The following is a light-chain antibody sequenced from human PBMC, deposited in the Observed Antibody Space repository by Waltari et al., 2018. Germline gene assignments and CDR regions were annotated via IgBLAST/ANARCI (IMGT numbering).Light chain of an antibody. V-gene: IGKV3-15*01. Sequence: EIVMTQSPATLSVSPGERATLSCRASQSISSNLAWYQQKPGQPPSLLIYGASTRATGIAARVSGSGSGTEFTLTISSLQSEDFAVYYCQHYNNWPPWTFGQGTKVELK. CDR3: QHYNNWPPWT. CDR1: QSISSN. CDR2: GAS. J-gene: IGKJ1*01.